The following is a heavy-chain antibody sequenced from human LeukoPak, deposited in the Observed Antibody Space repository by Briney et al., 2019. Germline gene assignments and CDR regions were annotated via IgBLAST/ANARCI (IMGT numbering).Heavy chain of an antibody. Sequence: GSLRLSCAASGFTFSNAWMSWVRQAPGKGLEWVGRIKSKTDGGTTDYAAPVKGRFTISRDDSKNTLYLQMNSLKTEDTAVYYCTTLEYSSSPGLPYFDYWGQGTLVTVSS. CDR1: GFTFSNAW. J-gene: IGHJ4*02. V-gene: IGHV3-15*01. D-gene: IGHD6-6*01. CDR3: TTLEYSSSPGLPYFDY. CDR2: IKSKTDGGTT.